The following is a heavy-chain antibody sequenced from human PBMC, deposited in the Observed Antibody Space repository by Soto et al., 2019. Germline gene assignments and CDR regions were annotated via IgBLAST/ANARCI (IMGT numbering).Heavy chain of an antibody. CDR3: ARTITGYFWAGAY. J-gene: IGHJ4*02. D-gene: IGHD1-1*01. V-gene: IGHV3-23*01. CDR2: IGGSGANT. Sequence: HPGGSLRLSCAASGFTFNMYAMSWVHQAPGKGLEWVSGIGGSGANTYYADFVKGRFTISRDNSKNTLYLQMDSLRAEDTAIYYCARTITGYFWAGAYWGQGTLVTVSS. CDR1: GFTFNMYA.